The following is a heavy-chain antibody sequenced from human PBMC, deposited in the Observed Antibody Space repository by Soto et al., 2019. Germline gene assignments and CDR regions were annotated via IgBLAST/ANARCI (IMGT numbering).Heavy chain of an antibody. CDR3: AKDGGPLVVVVAALSY. V-gene: IGHV3-30*18. Sequence: ESGGGVVQPGGSLRLSCAASGFTFSSFALHWVRQAPGKGLEWVAVISSDGRNKYYADSVKGRFTISRDASKNTLYLQMNSLRAEDTAVYYCAKDGGPLVVVVAALSYWGQGTLVTVSS. J-gene: IGHJ4*02. D-gene: IGHD2-15*01. CDR2: ISSDGRNK. CDR1: GFTFSSFA.